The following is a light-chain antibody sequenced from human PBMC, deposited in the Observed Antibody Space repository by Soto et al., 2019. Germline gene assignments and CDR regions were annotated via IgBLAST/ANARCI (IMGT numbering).Light chain of an antibody. Sequence: AIRMTQSPSSFSASTGDRVTITCRASQGISSYLAWYQQKPGKAPKLLIYAASTLQSVVPSRFSGSGSGTDFTLTISGLQSDDFATYYCQQYYSYPRAFGQGTKVEIK. CDR2: AAS. J-gene: IGKJ1*01. CDR3: QQYYSYPRA. CDR1: QGISSY. V-gene: IGKV1-8*01.